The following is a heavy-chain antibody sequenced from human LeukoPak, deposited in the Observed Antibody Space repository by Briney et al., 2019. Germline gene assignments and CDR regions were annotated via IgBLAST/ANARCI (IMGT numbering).Heavy chain of an antibody. V-gene: IGHV3-33*06. D-gene: IGHD3-10*01. Sequence: GGSLRLSCAASGFTFSSYGMHWVRQAPGKGLEWVAVIWYDGSNKYYADSVKGRFTISRDNSKNTLYLQMNSLRAEDTALYYCAKGGSPRAYGSGSYSDYWGQGTLVTVSS. J-gene: IGHJ4*02. CDR3: AKGGSPRAYGSGSYSDY. CDR2: IWYDGSNK. CDR1: GFTFSSYG.